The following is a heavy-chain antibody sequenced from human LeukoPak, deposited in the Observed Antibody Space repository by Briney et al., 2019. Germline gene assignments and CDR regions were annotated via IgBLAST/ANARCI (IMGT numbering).Heavy chain of an antibody. CDR2: FYTSGHT. D-gene: IGHD5-18*01. CDR3: ARGVHGYSYGYVPWELYSYMDV. Sequence: TSSETLSLTCTVSGGSISSYYWSWIRQPAGKGLEWMGHFYTSGHTSYNPSLKSRVTISVDTSKNQFSLKMNSVTAADTAVYYCARGVHGYSYGYVPWELYSYMDVWGKGTTVSISS. V-gene: IGHV4-4*07. J-gene: IGHJ6*03. CDR1: GGSISSYY.